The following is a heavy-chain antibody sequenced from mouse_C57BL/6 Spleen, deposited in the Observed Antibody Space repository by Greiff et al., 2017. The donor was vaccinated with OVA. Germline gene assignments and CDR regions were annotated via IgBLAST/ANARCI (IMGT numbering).Heavy chain of an antibody. Sequence: VQRVESGAELVRPGASVTLSCKASGYTFTDYEMHWVKQTPVHGLEWIGAIDPETGGTAYNQKFKGKATLTADKSSSTAYMQLNSLTSEDSAVYFCARKSIYYEAMYYWGQGTSVTVSS. V-gene: IGHV1-15*01. D-gene: IGHD2-4*01. J-gene: IGHJ4*01. CDR3: ARKSIYYEAMYY. CDR1: GYTFTDYE. CDR2: IDPETGGT.